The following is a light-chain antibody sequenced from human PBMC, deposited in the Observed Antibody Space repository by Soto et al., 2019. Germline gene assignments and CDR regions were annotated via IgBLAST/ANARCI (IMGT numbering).Light chain of an antibody. CDR3: QQRSNWPIT. Sequence: DIVLTQSPATLSLSPGERATLSCRASQSISSYLAWYQQSPGQAPRLLIYDASNRATGIPARFSGSGSGTDFTLTISSLEPEDFAVYYCQQRSNWPITFGQGTRLENK. J-gene: IGKJ5*01. V-gene: IGKV3-11*01. CDR2: DAS. CDR1: QSISSY.